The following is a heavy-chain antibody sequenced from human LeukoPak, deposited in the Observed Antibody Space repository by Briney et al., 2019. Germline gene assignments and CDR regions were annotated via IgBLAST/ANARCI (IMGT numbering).Heavy chain of an antibody. CDR3: ARVAAAGINYFDY. CDR2: ITPNSGGT. CDR1: GYTFTGYY. J-gene: IGHJ4*02. D-gene: IGHD6-13*01. Sequence: GASVKVSCKASGYTFTGYYMHWVRQAPGQGLEWMGWITPNSGGTNYAQKFQGRVTMTRDTSISTAYMELSRLRSDDTAVYYCARVAAAGINYFDYWGQGTLVTVSS. V-gene: IGHV1-2*02.